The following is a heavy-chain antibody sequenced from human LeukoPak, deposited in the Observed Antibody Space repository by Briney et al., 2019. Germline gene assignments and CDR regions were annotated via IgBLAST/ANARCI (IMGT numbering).Heavy chain of an antibody. CDR2: IYYSGST. CDR1: GGSVSSYY. V-gene: IGHV4-59*02. J-gene: IGHJ4*02. D-gene: IGHD6-13*01. Sequence: SETLFLTCTVSGGSVSSYYWSWIRQPPGKGMEWIGFIYYSGSTNYNPSLKSRVTISVDTSKNQFSLRLSSVIAADTAVYYCASPGIVAAGTDRGFDYWGQGILVTVSS. CDR3: ASPGIVAAGTDRGFDY.